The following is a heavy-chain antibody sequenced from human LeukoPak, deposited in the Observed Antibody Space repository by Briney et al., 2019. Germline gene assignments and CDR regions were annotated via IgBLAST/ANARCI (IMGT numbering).Heavy chain of an antibody. CDR1: GFTFSSYA. V-gene: IGHV3-23*01. Sequence: GGSLRLSCAASGFTFSSYAMSWVRQAPGKGLEWVSAISGSGGSTYYADSVKGRFTISRDNSKNTLYLQMNSPRAEDTAVYYCAKAPVSYDSSGYYFDYWGQGTLVTVSS. CDR2: ISGSGGST. D-gene: IGHD3-22*01. CDR3: AKAPVSYDSSGYYFDY. J-gene: IGHJ4*02.